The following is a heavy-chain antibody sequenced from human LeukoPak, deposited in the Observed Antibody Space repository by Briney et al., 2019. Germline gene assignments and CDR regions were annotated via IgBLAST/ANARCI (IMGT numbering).Heavy chain of an antibody. Sequence: PGPSLTPSCAAAAPTFSDSSTSSVRHAPGDGIGWVLSIIPASNSKYYADAVKGRFIICRDNDKSSLFLQMISLRAEDTALYYCVRLRRNSDRSGYYYYYNYWGQGILVTVSS. CDR2: IIPASNSK. J-gene: IGHJ4*02. D-gene: IGHD3-22*01. CDR3: VRLRRNSDRSGYYYYYNY. CDR1: APTFSDSS. V-gene: IGHV3-21*01.